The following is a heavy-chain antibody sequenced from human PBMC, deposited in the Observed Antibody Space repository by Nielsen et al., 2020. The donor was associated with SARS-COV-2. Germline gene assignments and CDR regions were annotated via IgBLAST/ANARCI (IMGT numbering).Heavy chain of an antibody. CDR1: GFRFTSYT. CDR2: ITMSGVYM. Sequence: GESLKISCAASGFRFTSYTMNWVRQAPGKGLEWVASITMSGVYMYYADSVGGRFTVSRDNAENSLYLQMNSLRDEDTAVYYCARDQDGGAATSNWYFDLWGRGTLVIVSS. V-gene: IGHV3-21*01. CDR3: ARDQDGGAATSNWYFDL. D-gene: IGHD6-25*01. J-gene: IGHJ2*01.